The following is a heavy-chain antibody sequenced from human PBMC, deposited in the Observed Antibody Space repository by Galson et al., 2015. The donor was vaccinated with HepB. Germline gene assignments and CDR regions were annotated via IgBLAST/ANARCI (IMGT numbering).Heavy chain of an antibody. CDR3: AREGREAYGMGGYGRGAFDY. V-gene: IGHV3-48*03. D-gene: IGHD5-12*01. Sequence: SLRLSCAASGFSFNNYEMHWVRQAPGKGLEWVSYISSSGIITVYYADSLKGRFTISRDDAKNSLYLQMNSLRAEDTAVYYCAREGREAYGMGGYGRGAFDYWGQGTLVTVSS. J-gene: IGHJ4*02. CDR2: ISSSGIITV. CDR1: GFSFNNYE.